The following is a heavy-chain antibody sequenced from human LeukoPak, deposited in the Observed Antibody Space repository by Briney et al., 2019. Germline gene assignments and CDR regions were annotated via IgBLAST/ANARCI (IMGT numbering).Heavy chain of an antibody. Sequence: PWASVKVSCKASGYTFTGYYMHWVRQAPGQGLEWMGWINPNSGGTNYAQKFQGRVTMTRDTSTSTVYMELSSLRSEDTAVYYCMVRGSKLDFDYWGQGTLVTVSS. CDR2: INPNSGGT. D-gene: IGHD3-10*01. V-gene: IGHV1-2*02. J-gene: IGHJ4*02. CDR1: GYTFTGYY. CDR3: MVRGSKLDFDY.